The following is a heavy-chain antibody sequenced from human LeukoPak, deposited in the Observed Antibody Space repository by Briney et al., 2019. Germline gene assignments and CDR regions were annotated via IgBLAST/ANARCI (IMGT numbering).Heavy chain of an antibody. J-gene: IGHJ4*02. CDR1: GYTFTSYY. CDR2: INAGTGGT. CDR3: AGSGDAKSLNWYPFFDY. D-gene: IGHD1-1*01. V-gene: IGHV1-46*01. Sequence: SVKVSCKAYGYTFTSYYIHWVRQAPGQGLEWMGIINAGTGGTDYAQKFRGRVTVTRDTSTRTVYMELIRLTSEDTAVYYCAGSGDAKSLNWYPFFDYWGQGSLVTVSS.